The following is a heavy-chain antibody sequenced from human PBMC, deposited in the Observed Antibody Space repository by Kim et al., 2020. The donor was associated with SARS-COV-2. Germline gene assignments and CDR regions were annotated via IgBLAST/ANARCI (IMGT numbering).Heavy chain of an antibody. Sequence: GGSLRLSCAASGFIVTNHNLTWVRQAPGKGLEWLSMIHIDGTTYYADSVRGRFTISRDTSENTLYLQMNNLRAEDTAIYFCRRGHWGDTPSWGQGTRVTISS. J-gene: IGHJ5*02. CDR1: GFIVTNHN. V-gene: IGHV3-53*01. D-gene: IGHD7-27*01. CDR3: RRGHWGDTPS. CDR2: IHIDGTT.